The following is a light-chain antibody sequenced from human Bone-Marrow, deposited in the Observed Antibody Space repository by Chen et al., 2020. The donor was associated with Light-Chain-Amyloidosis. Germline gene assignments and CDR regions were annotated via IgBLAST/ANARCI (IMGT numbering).Light chain of an antibody. CDR1: DLPTKY. J-gene: IGLJ2*01. CDR2: RDT. V-gene: IGLV3-25*03. CDR3: QSADSSGTYEVI. Sequence: SYELTQTPSVSLSPGQTARITCSGDDLPTKYAYWYQQKPGQAPVLVIHRDTERPSGISELFSGSSSGTTATLTISGVQAEDEADYHCQSADSSGTYEVIFGGGTKLTVL.